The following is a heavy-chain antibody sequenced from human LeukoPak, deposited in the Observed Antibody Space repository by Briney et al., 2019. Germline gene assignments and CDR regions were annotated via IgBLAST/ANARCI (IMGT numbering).Heavy chain of an antibody. CDR1: GGSFSRYY. CDR3: ARGATISETGYFDF. J-gene: IGHJ4*03. V-gene: IGHV4-34*01. Sequence: PSETLSLTCAVYGGSFSRYYWGWIRQSPGKGLEWMAEIDHRGDTNYNPSVKSRVTISVDTSKNQFSLKVRSLSAADTAVYYCARGATISETGYFDFWGQGTPVTVSS. CDR2: IDHRGDT. D-gene: IGHD5-24*01.